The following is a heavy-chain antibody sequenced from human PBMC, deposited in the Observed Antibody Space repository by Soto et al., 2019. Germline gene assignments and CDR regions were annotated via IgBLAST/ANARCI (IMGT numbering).Heavy chain of an antibody. J-gene: IGHJ4*02. V-gene: IGHV3-30*18. D-gene: IGHD3-10*01. CDR1: GLTFSGYG. Sequence: QVQMVESGGGVVQPGTSLRLSCVVTGLTFSGYGMHWVRQAPGKGLEWVADITYDGSSTYYADAVKGRFTDSRDNSKNILYLQMTSLRGDDTAMYYCAKDQMGRGWRTLDSWGQGTPVIVSS. CDR3: AKDQMGRGWRTLDS. CDR2: ITYDGSST.